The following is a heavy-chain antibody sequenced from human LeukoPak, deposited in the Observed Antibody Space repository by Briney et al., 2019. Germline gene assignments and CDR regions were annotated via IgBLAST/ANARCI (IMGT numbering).Heavy chain of an antibody. CDR3: AGRQYYYDSSGYYATTFDY. CDR1: GGSFSGYY. D-gene: IGHD3-22*01. V-gene: IGHV4-34*01. J-gene: IGHJ4*02. Sequence: SETLSLTCAVYGGSFSGYYWSWIRQPPGKGLEWIGEINHSGSTNYNPSLKSRVTISVDTSKNQFSLKLSSVTAADTAVYYCAGRQYYYDSSGYYATTFDYWGQGTLVTVSS. CDR2: INHSGST.